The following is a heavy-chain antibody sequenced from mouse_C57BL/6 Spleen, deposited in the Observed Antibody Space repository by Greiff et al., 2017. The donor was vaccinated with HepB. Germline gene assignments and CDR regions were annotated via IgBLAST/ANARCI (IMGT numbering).Heavy chain of an antibody. CDR3: TIGFAY. V-gene: IGHV1-15*01. CDR1: GYTFTDYE. CDR2: IDPETGGT. Sequence: QVQLKQSGAELVRPGASVTLSCKASGYTFTDYEMHWVKQTPVHGLEWIGAIDPETGGTAYNQKFKGKAILTADKSSSTAYMEPRSLTSEDSAVYYCTIGFAYWGQGTLVTVSA. J-gene: IGHJ3*01.